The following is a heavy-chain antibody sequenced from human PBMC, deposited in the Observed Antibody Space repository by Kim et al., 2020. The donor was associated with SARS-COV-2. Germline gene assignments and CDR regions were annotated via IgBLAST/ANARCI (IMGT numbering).Heavy chain of an antibody. Sequence: SETLSLTCTVSGGSISSYYWSWIRLPPGKGLEWIGYIYYSGSTNYNPSLKSRVTISVDTSKNQFSLKRSSVTAADTAVYYCAAGWLGYYYYGMDVWGQGTTVTVSS. D-gene: IGHD6-19*01. J-gene: IGHJ6*02. CDR1: GGSISSYY. CDR3: AAGWLGYYYYGMDV. V-gene: IGHV4-59*08. CDR2: IYYSGST.